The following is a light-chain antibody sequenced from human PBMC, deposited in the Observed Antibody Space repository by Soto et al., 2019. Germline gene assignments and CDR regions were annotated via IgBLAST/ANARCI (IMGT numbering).Light chain of an antibody. V-gene: IGKV3-20*01. CDR3: QQYGNSPA. Sequence: EIVLTQSPGTLSLSPGERATLSCRASQSVSSSYLAWYQQKPGQAPRLLIYGASSRVTGIPDRFSGSGSGTDFTLTISRLEPEDCAVYYCQQYGNSPAFGGGTKVEMK. CDR1: QSVSSSY. J-gene: IGKJ4*01. CDR2: GAS.